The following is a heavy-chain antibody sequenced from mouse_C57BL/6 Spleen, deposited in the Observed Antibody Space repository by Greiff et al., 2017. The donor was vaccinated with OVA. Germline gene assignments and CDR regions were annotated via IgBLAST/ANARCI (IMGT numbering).Heavy chain of an antibody. D-gene: IGHD1-1*01. Sequence: DVHLVESGGGLVKPGGSLKLSCAASGFTFSSYAMSWVRQTPEKRLEWVATISDGGSYTYYPDNVKGRFTISRDNAKNNLYLQMSHLKSEDTAMYYCAREDYGSSYWYFDVWGTGTTVTVSS. CDR1: GFTFSSYA. V-gene: IGHV5-4*01. J-gene: IGHJ1*03. CDR3: AREDYGSSYWYFDV. CDR2: ISDGGSYT.